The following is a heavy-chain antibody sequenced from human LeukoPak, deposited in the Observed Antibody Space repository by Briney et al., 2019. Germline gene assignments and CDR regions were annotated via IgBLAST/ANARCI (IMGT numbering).Heavy chain of an antibody. CDR2: ISYDGSNK. CDR3: ARDLVDYYDSSGYYPPSY. Sequence: GGSLRLSCAASGFTFSSYAMHWVRQAPGKGLEWVAVISYDGSNKYYADSVKGRFTIPRDNSKNTLYLQMNSLRAEDTAVYYCARDLVDYYDSSGYYPPSYWGQGTLVTVSS. V-gene: IGHV3-30-3*01. CDR1: GFTFSSYA. D-gene: IGHD3-22*01. J-gene: IGHJ4*02.